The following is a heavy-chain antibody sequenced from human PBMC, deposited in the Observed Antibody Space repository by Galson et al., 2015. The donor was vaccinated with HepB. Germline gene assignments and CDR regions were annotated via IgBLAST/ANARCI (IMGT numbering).Heavy chain of an antibody. J-gene: IGHJ4*02. Sequence: SLRLSCAASGFTFSGSGIHWVRLASGKGLEWVGRIRNRANNYATAYAASVRGRFTISRENAKNSLYLQMNSLRAGDTAVYYCARGGFYGGNRPDYWGQGTLVTVSS. D-gene: IGHD4-23*01. V-gene: IGHV3-73*01. CDR3: ARGGFYGGNRPDY. CDR2: IRNRANNYAT. CDR1: GFTFSGSG.